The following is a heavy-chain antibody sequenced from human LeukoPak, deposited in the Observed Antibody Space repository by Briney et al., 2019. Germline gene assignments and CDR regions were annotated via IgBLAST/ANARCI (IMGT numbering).Heavy chain of an antibody. CDR2: INHSGST. CDR3: ARGQSAYYYDSSGYYYSKSFDY. CDR1: GGSFSGYY. V-gene: IGHV4-34*01. Sequence: PSETLSLTCAVYGGSFSGYYWSWIRQPPGKGLEWIGEINHSGSTNYNPSLKSRVTISVDTSKNQFSLKLSSVTAADTAVYYCARGQSAYYYDSSGYYYSKSFDYWGQGTLVTVSS. J-gene: IGHJ4*02. D-gene: IGHD3-22*01.